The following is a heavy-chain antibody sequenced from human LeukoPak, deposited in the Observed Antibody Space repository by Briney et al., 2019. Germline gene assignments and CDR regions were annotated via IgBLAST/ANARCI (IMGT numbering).Heavy chain of an antibody. CDR3: ARDHVLLWFGELLAFDI. V-gene: IGHV1-2*02. CDR2: INPNSGGT. Sequence: ASVKVSCKASGYTFTGYYMHWVRQAPGQGLEWMGWINPNSGGTNYAQKFQGRVTMTRDTSIGTAYMELSRLRSDDTAVYYCARDHVLLWFGELLAFDIWGQGTMVTVSS. J-gene: IGHJ3*02. D-gene: IGHD3-10*01. CDR1: GYTFTGYY.